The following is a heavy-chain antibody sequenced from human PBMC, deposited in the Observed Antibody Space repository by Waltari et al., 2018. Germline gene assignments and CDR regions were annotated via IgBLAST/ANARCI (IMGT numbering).Heavy chain of an antibody. CDR3: ARSGVPFDY. D-gene: IGHD3-10*01. J-gene: IGHJ4*02. CDR2: MNPNSGNT. CDR1: GYTSTRYN. Sequence: QVQLVQSGAEVKKPGASVKVSCKSSGYTSTRYNIHWVRQATGQGLEWMGWMNPNSGNTGYAQKFQGRVTITRNTSISTAYMELSSLRSEDTAVYYCARSGVPFDYWGQGTLVTVSS. V-gene: IGHV1-8*03.